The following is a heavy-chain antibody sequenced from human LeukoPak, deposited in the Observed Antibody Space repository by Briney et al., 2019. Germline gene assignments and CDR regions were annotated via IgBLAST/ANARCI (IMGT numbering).Heavy chain of an antibody. CDR2: ISGSSSYI. Sequence: PGGSLRLSCAASGFTFSSYSMNWVRQAPGKGLEWVSSISGSSSYIYYADSVKGRFTISRNNVKNSLYLQMNSLRAEDTAVYYCARDYYDSSGYPLQDVFDIWGQGTRVTVSS. CDR3: ARDYYDSSGYPLQDVFDI. D-gene: IGHD3-22*01. CDR1: GFTFSSYS. V-gene: IGHV3-21*04. J-gene: IGHJ3*02.